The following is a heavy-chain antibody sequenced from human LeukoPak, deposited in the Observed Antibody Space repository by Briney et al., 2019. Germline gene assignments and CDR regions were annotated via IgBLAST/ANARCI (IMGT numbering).Heavy chain of an antibody. D-gene: IGHD3-10*01. Sequence: PSETLSLTCTVSGDSISSINFYWGWIRQPPGKGLEWIGSIYYGGSTFYSPSLKSRVTISVDASKNQFSLNLRSVTAAGTAVYXXARHPXXXXXSWXXXYFDHWGQGNLVTVS. CDR1: GDSISSINFY. CDR3: ARHPXXXXXSWXXXYFDH. CDR2: IYYGGST. V-gene: IGHV4-39*01. J-gene: IGHJ4*02.